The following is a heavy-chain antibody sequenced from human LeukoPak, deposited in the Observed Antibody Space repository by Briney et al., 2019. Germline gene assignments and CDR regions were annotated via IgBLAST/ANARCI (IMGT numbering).Heavy chain of an antibody. CDR2: IIPILGIA. Sequence: GASVKVSCKASGGTFSSYAISWVRQAPGQGLEWMGRIIPILGIANYAQKFQGRVTITADKSTSTAYMELSSLRSEDTAVYYCARGDITTYYYDSSGYGGYDYWGQGTLVTVSS. J-gene: IGHJ4*02. D-gene: IGHD3-22*01. CDR1: GGTFSSYA. V-gene: IGHV1-69*04. CDR3: ARGDITTYYYDSSGYGGYDY.